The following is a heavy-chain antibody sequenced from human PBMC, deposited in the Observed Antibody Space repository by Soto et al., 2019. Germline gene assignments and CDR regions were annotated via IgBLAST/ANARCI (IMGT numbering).Heavy chain of an antibody. CDR2: INPNGGVT. Sequence: QVQLVQSGAEVKRPGASVTVSCRSSGDTFNDYYIHWVRQAPGQGLEWMGWINPNGGVTKYAQKCQVWVSMTRDTSIRTVYMQLSRLRSDDTAVYYCARESGGATATLDYYYFYMDVWGTGTTVTVSS. J-gene: IGHJ6*03. CDR1: GDTFNDYY. CDR3: ARESGGATATLDYYYFYMDV. V-gene: IGHV1-2*04. D-gene: IGHD5-12*01.